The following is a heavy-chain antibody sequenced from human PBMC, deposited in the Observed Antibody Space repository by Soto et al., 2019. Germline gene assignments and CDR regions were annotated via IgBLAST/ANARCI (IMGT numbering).Heavy chain of an antibody. CDR1: GKSLSGYY. D-gene: IGHD1-26*01. Sequence: QVQLQQWGAGLLKPSETLSLTCAVYGKSLSGYYWSWIRQPPGKALEWIGEINHSGNTNYNPSLKSRVTISVDTSKNQLFLNLSSVTAADTAMYYCARHLVRGRTIAGAAEFWGQGTLVTVSS. J-gene: IGHJ4*02. V-gene: IGHV4-34*01. CDR3: ARHLVRGRTIAGAAEF. CDR2: INHSGNT.